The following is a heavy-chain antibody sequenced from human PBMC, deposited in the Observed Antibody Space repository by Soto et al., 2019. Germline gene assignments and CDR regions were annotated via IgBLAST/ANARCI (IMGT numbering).Heavy chain of an antibody. J-gene: IGHJ4*01. CDR3: AGGRGSYLPAY. CDR1: GFTFSDYY. D-gene: IGHD1-26*01. CDR2: ISRSSSNT. V-gene: IGHV3-11*05. Sequence: QVQLVESGGGLVKPGGSLRLSCAASGFTFSDYYMSWIRQAPGKGLEWVSYISRSSSNTNYADSVSSRFTISRDNAKNKPYLQMNTLRADDPAVYYCAGGRGSYLPAYWGQGTLLPVSS.